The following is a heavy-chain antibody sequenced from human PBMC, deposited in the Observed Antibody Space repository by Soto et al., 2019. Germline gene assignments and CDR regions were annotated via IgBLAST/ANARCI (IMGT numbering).Heavy chain of an antibody. J-gene: IGHJ3*02. Sequence: GGSLRLSCAASGFTFSSYEMNWVRQAPGKGLEWVSYISSSGSTIYYADSVKGRFTISRDNAKNSLYLQMNSLRAEDTAVYYCARDYGGGRAFDIWGQGTMVTVSS. CDR3: ARDYGGGRAFDI. CDR2: ISSSGSTI. D-gene: IGHD3-16*01. V-gene: IGHV3-48*03. CDR1: GFTFSSYE.